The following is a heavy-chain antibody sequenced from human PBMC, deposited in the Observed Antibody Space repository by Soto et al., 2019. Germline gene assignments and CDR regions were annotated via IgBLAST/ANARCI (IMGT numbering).Heavy chain of an antibody. CDR2: ISYDGSNK. CDR1: GFTFSSYG. CDR3: AKESRDIVVVVAATDFSYFDY. J-gene: IGHJ4*02. V-gene: IGHV3-30*18. D-gene: IGHD2-15*01. Sequence: GGSLRLSCAASGFTFSSYGMHWVRQAPGKGLEWVAVISYDGSNKYYADSVKGRFTISRDNSKNTLYLQMNSLRAEDTAVYYCAKESRDIVVVVAATDFSYFDYWGQGTLVTVSS.